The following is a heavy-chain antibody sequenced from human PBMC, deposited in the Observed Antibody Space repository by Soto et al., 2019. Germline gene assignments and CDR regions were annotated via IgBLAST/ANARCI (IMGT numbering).Heavy chain of an antibody. Sequence: QVQLQQWGAGLLKPSETLSLTCAVYGGSFSGYYWSWIRQPPGKGLEWIGEINHSGSTNYNPSLKSRVTISVDTSKNQFSLKLSSVTAADTAVYYCARGRKQRANCSGGSCYPYYFDYWGQGTLVTVSS. CDR1: GGSFSGYY. CDR3: ARGRKQRANCSGGSCYPYYFDY. D-gene: IGHD2-15*01. J-gene: IGHJ4*02. CDR2: INHSGST. V-gene: IGHV4-34*01.